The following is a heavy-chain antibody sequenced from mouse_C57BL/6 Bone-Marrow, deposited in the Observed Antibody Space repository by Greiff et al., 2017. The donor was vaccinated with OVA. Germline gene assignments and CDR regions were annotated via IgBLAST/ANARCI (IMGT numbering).Heavy chain of an antibody. Sequence: QVHVKQSGAELVKPGASVKMSCKASGYTFTSYWITWVKQRPGQGLEWIGDIYPGSGSTNYNEKFKSKATLTVDTSSSTAYMQLSSLTSEDSAVYYCARGGFITTVVATPWYFDVWGTGTTVTVSS. V-gene: IGHV1-55*01. D-gene: IGHD1-1*01. CDR3: ARGGFITTVVATPWYFDV. J-gene: IGHJ1*03. CDR2: IYPGSGST. CDR1: GYTFTSYW.